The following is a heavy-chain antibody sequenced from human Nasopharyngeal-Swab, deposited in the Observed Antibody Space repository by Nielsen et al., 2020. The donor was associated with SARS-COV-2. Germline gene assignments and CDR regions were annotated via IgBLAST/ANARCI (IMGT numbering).Heavy chain of an antibody. V-gene: IGHV4-39*07. J-gene: IGHJ4*02. D-gene: IGHD3-3*01. CDR2: IYYSGST. CDR3: ARVKITIFGVAYFDY. Sequence: RQAPGKGLEWIGSIYYSGSTYDNPSLKSRVTISVDTSKNQFSLKLSSVTAADTAVYYCARVKITIFGVAYFDYWGQGTLVTVSS.